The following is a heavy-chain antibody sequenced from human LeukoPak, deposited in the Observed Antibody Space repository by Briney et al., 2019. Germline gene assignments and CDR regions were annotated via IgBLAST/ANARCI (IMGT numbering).Heavy chain of an antibody. D-gene: IGHD2-2*01. J-gene: IGHJ4*02. Sequence: GGSLRLSCAASGFTFSSYAMSWVRQAPGKGLEWVSAISGSGGSTYYADSVKGRFTISRDNSKNTLYLQMNSLRAEDTAVYYCAKDGVGYCSSTSCPDGYFDYWGQGTLVTVSS. CDR3: AKDGVGYCSSTSCPDGYFDY. V-gene: IGHV3-23*01. CDR2: ISGSGGST. CDR1: GFTFSSYA.